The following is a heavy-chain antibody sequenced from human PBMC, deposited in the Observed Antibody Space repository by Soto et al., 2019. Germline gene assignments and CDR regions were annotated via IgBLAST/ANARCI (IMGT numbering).Heavy chain of an antibody. J-gene: IGHJ3*01. CDR3: ARYPDLTTSNDRKIENVFDF. D-gene: IGHD4-17*01. CDR2: IYYSGST. CDR1: GGSIISGGYY. V-gene: IGHV4-31*03. Sequence: SETLSLTCTVSGGSIISGGYYWSLIRQHPGKGLEWIGYIYYSGSTYYNPSLKSRVTISVDTSKNQFSLKLSSVTAADTAVYYCARYPDLTTSNDRKIENVFDFWGQGTMVTVSS.